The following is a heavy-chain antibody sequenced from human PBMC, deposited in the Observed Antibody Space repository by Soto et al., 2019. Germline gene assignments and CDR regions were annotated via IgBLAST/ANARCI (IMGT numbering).Heavy chain of an antibody. CDR1: GFTFSDYY. J-gene: IGHJ5*02. Sequence: QVQLVESGGGLVKPGGSLRLSCAASGFTFSDYYMSWIRQAPGKGLEWVSYISSSSSYTNYADSVKGRFTISRDNAKNSLYLQMNSLRAEDTAVYYCARVSRYDEKWFDPWGQGTLGTVSS. CDR3: ARVSRYDEKWFDP. D-gene: IGHD1-1*01. V-gene: IGHV3-11*06. CDR2: ISSSSSYT.